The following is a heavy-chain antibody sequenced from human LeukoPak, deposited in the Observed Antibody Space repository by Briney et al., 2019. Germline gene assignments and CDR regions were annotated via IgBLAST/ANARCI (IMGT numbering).Heavy chain of an antibody. CDR3: ARSPTKRVPEDY. V-gene: IGHV4-4*02. Sequence: SETLSLTCAVSSGSIFSSNWWSWVRQPPGKGLERIGQIFHSGSTSYSPSLKSRVTISVDKSKNQFSLRLTSVTAADTAVYYCARSPTKRVPEDYWGQGTLVTVSS. CDR1: SGSIFSSNW. CDR2: IFHSGST. J-gene: IGHJ4*02. D-gene: IGHD2-2*01.